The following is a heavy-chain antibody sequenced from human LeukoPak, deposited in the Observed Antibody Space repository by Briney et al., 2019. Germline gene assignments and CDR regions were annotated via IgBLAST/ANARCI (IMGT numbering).Heavy chain of an antibody. CDR1: GGTFSSYA. Sequence: SAKVSCKASGGTFSSYAISWVRQAPGQGLEWMGGIIPIFGTANYAQKFQGRVTITADESTSTAYMELSSLRSEDTAVYYCARDLGSSGYYDYWGQGTLVTVSS. J-gene: IGHJ4*02. V-gene: IGHV1-69*13. CDR3: ARDLGSSGYYDY. CDR2: IIPIFGTA. D-gene: IGHD3-22*01.